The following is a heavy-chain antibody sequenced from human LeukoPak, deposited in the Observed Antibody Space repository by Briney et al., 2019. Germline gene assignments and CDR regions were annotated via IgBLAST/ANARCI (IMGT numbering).Heavy chain of an antibody. CDR2: GSSRSSNI. J-gene: IGHJ6*02. D-gene: IGHD3-9*01. V-gene: IGHV3-48*02. Sequence: GGSLRLSCAASGFTFSSYSMNWVRQAPGKGLEWVSYGSSRSSNIYHADSVKGRFTISRENAKTSLYLQMNSLRDEDTAVYYCARVWDYDILAGRHSYYYGMDVWGQGTTVTVSS. CDR1: GFTFSSYS. CDR3: ARVWDYDILAGRHSYYYGMDV.